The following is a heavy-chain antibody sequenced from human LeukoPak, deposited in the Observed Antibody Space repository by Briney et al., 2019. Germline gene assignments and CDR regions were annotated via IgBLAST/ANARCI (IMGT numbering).Heavy chain of an antibody. CDR1: GGSFSGYY. J-gene: IGHJ6*03. Sequence: PSETLSLTCAVYGGSFSGYYWSWIRQPPGKVLEWIGEINHSGSTNYNPSLKSRVTISVDTSKNQFSLKLSSVTAADTAVSYCARHTIFAYYYMDVWGKGTTVTISS. D-gene: IGHD3-9*01. CDR3: ARHTIFAYYYMDV. CDR2: INHSGST. V-gene: IGHV4-34*01.